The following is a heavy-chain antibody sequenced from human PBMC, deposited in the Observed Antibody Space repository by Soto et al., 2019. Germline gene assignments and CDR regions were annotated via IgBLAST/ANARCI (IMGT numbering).Heavy chain of an antibody. D-gene: IGHD6-13*01. V-gene: IGHV4-59*01. J-gene: IGHJ4*02. CDR1: GRRISGYY. CDR2: IHYSGST. Sequence: PSETLPHTWTLSGRRISGYYWSWIRQSTDKGPEWLALIHYSGSTYYNPSLKSRATISVDSSKNQLSLQLSSVTAADRAVYYWGRGSAAGTKSPCNYWRQGTLVTVSS. CDR3: GRGSAAGTKSPCNY.